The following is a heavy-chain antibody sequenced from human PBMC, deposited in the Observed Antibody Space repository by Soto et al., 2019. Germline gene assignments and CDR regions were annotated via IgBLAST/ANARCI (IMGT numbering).Heavy chain of an antibody. D-gene: IGHD3-10*01. CDR1: GFTFGDYA. Sequence: GGSLILSCTASGFTFGDYAMSWFRQAPGEGLEWVGFIRSKAYGGTTEYAASVKGRFTISRDDSKSIAYLQMNSLKTEDTAVYYCTRVGENYYYYGMDVWGQGTTVTVSS. CDR3: TRVGENYYYYGMDV. V-gene: IGHV3-49*03. J-gene: IGHJ6*02. CDR2: IRSKAYGGTT.